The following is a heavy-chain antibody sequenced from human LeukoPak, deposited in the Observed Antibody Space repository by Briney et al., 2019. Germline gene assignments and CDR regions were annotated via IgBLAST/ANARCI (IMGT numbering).Heavy chain of an antibody. Sequence: ESGPTLVKPTQTLTLTCTFSGFSLSTSGVGVGWIRQPPGKALEWLALIYWNDDKRYSPSLKSRLTITKDTSKNQVVLTMTNMDPVDTATYYCAHSNLMYYDFWSGYLGAFDIWGQGTMVTVSS. CDR3: AHSNLMYYDFWSGYLGAFDI. V-gene: IGHV2-5*01. CDR1: GFSLSTSGVG. J-gene: IGHJ3*02. CDR2: IYWNDDK. D-gene: IGHD3-3*01.